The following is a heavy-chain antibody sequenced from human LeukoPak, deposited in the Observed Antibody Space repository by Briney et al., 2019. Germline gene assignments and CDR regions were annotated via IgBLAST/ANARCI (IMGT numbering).Heavy chain of an antibody. V-gene: IGHV3-53*01. CDR3: ARRISYYYDSSGYYKARDAFDI. CDR2: IYSGGST. Sequence: GGSLRLSCAASGFTVSSNYMSWVRQAPGKGLEWVSVIYSGGSTYYADSVKGRFTNSRDNSKNTLYLQMNSLRAEDTAVYYCARRISYYYDSSGYYKARDAFDIWGQGTMVTVSS. CDR1: GFTVSSNY. J-gene: IGHJ3*02. D-gene: IGHD3-22*01.